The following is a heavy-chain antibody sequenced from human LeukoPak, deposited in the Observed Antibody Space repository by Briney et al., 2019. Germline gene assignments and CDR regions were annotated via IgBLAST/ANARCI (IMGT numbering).Heavy chain of an antibody. J-gene: IGHJ4*02. CDR3: ARDVAYSNYEYYFDY. CDR2: ISAYNGNT. D-gene: IGHD4-11*01. CDR1: GYTFTSYG. Sequence: ASVKVSCKASGYTFTSYGINWVRQAPGQGLEWMGWISAYNGNTNYAQKLQGRVTMTTDTSTSTAYMELRSLRSDDTAVYYCARDVAYSNYEYYFDYWGQGTLVTVSS. V-gene: IGHV1-18*01.